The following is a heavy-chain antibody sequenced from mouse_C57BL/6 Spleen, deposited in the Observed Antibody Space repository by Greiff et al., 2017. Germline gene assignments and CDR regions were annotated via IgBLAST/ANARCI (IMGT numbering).Heavy chain of an antibody. CDR1: GFNIKDYY. J-gene: IGHJ3*01. CDR2: IDPEDGET. V-gene: IGHV14-2*01. Sequence: EVQLQQSGAELVKPGASVKLSCTASGFNIKDYYMHWVKQRTEQGLEWIGRIDPEDGETKYALKFQGKATITADTSSNTAYLQLSSLTSEDTAVYYCASYDGYYGALPYWGQGTLVTVSA. D-gene: IGHD2-3*01. CDR3: ASYDGYYGALPY.